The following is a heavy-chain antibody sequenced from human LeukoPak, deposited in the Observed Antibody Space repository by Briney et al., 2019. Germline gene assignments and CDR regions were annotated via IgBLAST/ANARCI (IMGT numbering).Heavy chain of an antibody. V-gene: IGHV3-30*04. Sequence: GRSLRLSCAASGFTFSSYAMHWVRQAPGKGLEWVAVISYDGSNKYYADSVKGRFTISRDNSKKTLYLQMNSLRAEDTAVYYCARDGDYYGSGRPYYWGQGTLVTVSS. CDR2: ISYDGSNK. J-gene: IGHJ4*02. CDR3: ARDGDYYGSGRPYY. CDR1: GFTFSSYA. D-gene: IGHD3-10*01.